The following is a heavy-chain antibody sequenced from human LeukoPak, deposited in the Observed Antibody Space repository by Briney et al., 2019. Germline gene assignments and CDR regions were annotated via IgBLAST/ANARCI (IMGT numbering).Heavy chain of an antibody. CDR1: GGSFSGYY. D-gene: IGHD4-23*01. Sequence: PSETLSLTCAVYGGSFSGYYWSWIRQPPGKGLEWIGEINHSGSTNYNPSLKSRVTISVDTSKNQFSLKLSSVTAADTAVYYCAKAPHGIRWGFFDHWGQGTLVTVSS. CDR2: INHSGST. CDR3: AKAPHGIRWGFFDH. V-gene: IGHV4-34*01. J-gene: IGHJ4*02.